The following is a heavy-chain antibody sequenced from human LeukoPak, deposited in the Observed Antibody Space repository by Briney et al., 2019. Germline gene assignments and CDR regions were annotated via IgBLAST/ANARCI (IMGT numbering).Heavy chain of an antibody. Sequence: LPGGSLRLSCAVSGFTVNGNYMHWVRQAPGKGLEWVSVIYTDGGTYYADSVKGRFTISRDNSKNTLYLQMNSLRAEDTAVYYCERDRGAYYYDTGYWGQGTLVTVSS. V-gene: IGHV3-66*01. CDR1: GFTVNGNY. CDR2: IYTDGGT. J-gene: IGHJ4*02. CDR3: ERDRGAYYYDTGY. D-gene: IGHD3-22*01.